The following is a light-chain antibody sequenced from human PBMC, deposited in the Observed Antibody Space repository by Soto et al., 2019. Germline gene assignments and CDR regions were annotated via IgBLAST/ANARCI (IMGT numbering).Light chain of an antibody. CDR2: LTS. CDR3: QQYGDSLS. Sequence: EIVLTQSPGTLSLSPGERATLSCRASQSVKSNYLAWYQQKPGQPPILLIHLTSTRATGIPARFSGSGSGTDFTLTIARLEPDDFAVYYCQQYGDSLSFGGGTTVEIK. J-gene: IGKJ4*01. V-gene: IGKV3-20*01. CDR1: QSVKSNY.